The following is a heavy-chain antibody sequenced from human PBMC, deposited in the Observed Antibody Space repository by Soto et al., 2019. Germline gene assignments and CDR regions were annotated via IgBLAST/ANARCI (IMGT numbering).Heavy chain of an antibody. Sequence: PGGSLRLSCAASGFTFSSYWMHWVRQAPGKGLVWVSRINSDGSSTSYADSVKGRFTISRDNAKNTLYLQMNSLRAEDTAVYYCARDRRSSSSTRAFYYYYGMDVWGQGTTVTVSS. CDR3: ARDRRSSSSTRAFYYYYGMDV. J-gene: IGHJ6*02. CDR2: INSDGSST. CDR1: GFTFSSYW. V-gene: IGHV3-74*01. D-gene: IGHD6-6*01.